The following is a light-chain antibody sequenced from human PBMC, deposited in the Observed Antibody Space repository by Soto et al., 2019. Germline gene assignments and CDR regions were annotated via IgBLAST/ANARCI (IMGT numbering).Light chain of an antibody. CDR3: QKYSSVPV. J-gene: IGKJ3*01. CDR2: AAS. Sequence: DIHMTQSPTSLSASVGDRVTITCRASQGISNFVAWYQQKPGKAPKLLIYAASTLQSGVPSRFSGSGSGTAFTLTINSLQPEDVATYSCQKYSSVPVFGPGTKVEIK. V-gene: IGKV1-27*01. CDR1: QGISNF.